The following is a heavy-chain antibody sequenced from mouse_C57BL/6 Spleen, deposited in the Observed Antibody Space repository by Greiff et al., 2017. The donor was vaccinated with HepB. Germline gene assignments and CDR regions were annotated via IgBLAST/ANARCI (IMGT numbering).Heavy chain of an antibody. CDR1: GFTFSDAW. CDR2: IRNKANNNAT. D-gene: IGHD3-3*01. CDR3: TRQGRRGYFDY. Sequence: EVQLQESGGGLVQPGGSMKLSCAASGFTFSDAWMDWVRQSPEKGLEWVAEIRNKANNNATYYAEAVKGRFTISRDDSKSSVYLQMNSLRAEDTGIYYCTRQGRRGYFDYWGQGTTLTVSS. V-gene: IGHV6-6*01. J-gene: IGHJ2*01.